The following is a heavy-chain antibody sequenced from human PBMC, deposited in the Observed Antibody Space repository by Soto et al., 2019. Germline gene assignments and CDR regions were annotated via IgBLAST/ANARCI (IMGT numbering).Heavy chain of an antibody. V-gene: IGHV3-7*01. J-gene: IGHJ4*02. CDR1: GFTFSSYW. D-gene: IGHD3-3*01. Sequence: GGSLRLSCAASGFTFSSYWMSWVRQAPGKGLEWVANIKQDGSEKYYVDSVKGRFTISRDNAKNSLYLQMNSLRAEDTAVYYCARVEGGPKYYDFWSGYYFDYWGQGTLVTVSS. CDR2: IKQDGSEK. CDR3: ARVEGGPKYYDFWSGYYFDY.